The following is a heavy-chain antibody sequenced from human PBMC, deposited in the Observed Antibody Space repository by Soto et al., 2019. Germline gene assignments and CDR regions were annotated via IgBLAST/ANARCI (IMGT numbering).Heavy chain of an antibody. CDR3: ARLQAAVPHC. V-gene: IGHV4-39*01. Sequence: QVQLQESGPGLVMPSETLSLTCTVSGDSISGSPYFWGWIRQPPGKRLEWIGSIFYDGYTLYTPSLKSRVTISVDTSKNQCSLKLTSVAAADTAIYFCARLQAAVPHCWCQGILVTVSS. CDR2: IFYDGYT. CDR1: GDSISGSPYF. D-gene: IGHD6-13*01. J-gene: IGHJ4*02.